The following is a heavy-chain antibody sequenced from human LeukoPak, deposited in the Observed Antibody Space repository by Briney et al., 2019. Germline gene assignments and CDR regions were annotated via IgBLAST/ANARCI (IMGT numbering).Heavy chain of an antibody. V-gene: IGHV1-2*02. CDR2: INPNSGGA. CDR1: GYTFTGYY. CDR3: AKGRVVAGSKSLTYHWLDP. D-gene: IGHD6-19*01. J-gene: IGHJ5*02. Sequence: ASVKVSCKASGYTFTGYYMHWVRQAPGQGLEWMGWINPNSGGAKYAQKFQDRVTMTRDTSISTAYMGLSRLRSDDTAVYYCAKGRVVAGSKSLTYHWLDPWGQGTLVTVSS.